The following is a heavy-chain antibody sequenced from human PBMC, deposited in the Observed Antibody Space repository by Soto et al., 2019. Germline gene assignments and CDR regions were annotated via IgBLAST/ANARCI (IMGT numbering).Heavy chain of an antibody. Sequence: EVQLLESGGGLVQPGGSLRLSCAASGFTFTNYAMNWVRQATGKGLEWVSISSGSGSGGSTNYADSVKGRFTISSDNSKNTLYLQMNSLRVEDTAVYYCAKDRADYRNYVVDYWGQGTLVTVSA. CDR2: SSGSGSGGST. CDR1: GFTFTNYA. CDR3: AKDRADYRNYVVDY. V-gene: IGHV3-23*01. J-gene: IGHJ4*02. D-gene: IGHD4-4*01.